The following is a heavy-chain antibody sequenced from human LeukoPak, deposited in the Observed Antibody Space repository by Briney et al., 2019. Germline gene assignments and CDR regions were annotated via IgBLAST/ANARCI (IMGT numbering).Heavy chain of an antibody. Sequence: SVKAPCKASGYTFTSFGISWVRQAPRQRLEGLGWISAYNGNTNYAQKLQGRVTMTTDTSTSTAYMELRSLRSDDTAVYYCAREYSSYSGYVAYDYWGQGTLVTVSS. CDR2: ISAYNGNT. J-gene: IGHJ4*02. CDR3: AREYSSYSGYVAYDY. D-gene: IGHD6-6*01. CDR1: GYTFTSFG. V-gene: IGHV1-18*01.